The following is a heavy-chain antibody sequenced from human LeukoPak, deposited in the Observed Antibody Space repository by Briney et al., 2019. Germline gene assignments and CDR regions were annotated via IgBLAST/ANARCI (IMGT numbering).Heavy chain of an antibody. Sequence: SETLSLTSTVSGGSISSSSYYWGWIRQPPGKGLEWIGSIYYSGSTYYSPSLKSRVTISVDTSKNQFSLKLSSVTAADTAVYYCARHYYDSSGYRDAFDIWGQGTMVTVSS. J-gene: IGHJ3*02. CDR2: IYYSGST. V-gene: IGHV4-39*01. CDR1: GGSISSSSYY. D-gene: IGHD3-22*01. CDR3: ARHYYDSSGYRDAFDI.